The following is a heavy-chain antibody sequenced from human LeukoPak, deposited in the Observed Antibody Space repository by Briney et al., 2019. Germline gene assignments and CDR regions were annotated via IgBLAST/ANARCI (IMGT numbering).Heavy chain of an antibody. Sequence: PSEALSLTCTVSGGSINSNSYYWGWIRQPPGKGLEWIGEINHSGSTNYNPSLKSRVTISVDTSKNQFFLRLSSVTAADTAVYYCARGRYLPLYFDYWGQGTLVTVSS. CDR3: ARGRYLPLYFDY. D-gene: IGHD3-16*02. V-gene: IGHV4-39*07. CDR2: INHSGST. J-gene: IGHJ4*02. CDR1: GGSINSNSYY.